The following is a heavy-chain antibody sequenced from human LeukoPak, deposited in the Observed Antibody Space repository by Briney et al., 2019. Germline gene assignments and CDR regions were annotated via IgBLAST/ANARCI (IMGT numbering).Heavy chain of an antibody. CDR2: ISAYNCNT. J-gene: IGHJ4*02. V-gene: IGHV1-18*01. Sequence: ASVTVSCKASGYTFTSYGISWVRQAPGQGLEWMGWISAYNCNTNYAQKLQGRVTMTTDTSTSTAYMELRSLRSDDTAVYYCARDRYGYDSRGYYNFDYWGQGTLVTVSS. CDR1: GYTFTSYG. D-gene: IGHD3-22*01. CDR3: ARDRYGYDSRGYYNFDY.